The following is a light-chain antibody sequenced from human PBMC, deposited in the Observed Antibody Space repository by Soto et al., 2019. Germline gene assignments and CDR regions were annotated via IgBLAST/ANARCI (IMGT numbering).Light chain of an antibody. Sequence: QSVLTQPPSVSGAPGQTVTISCTGSSSNIGAGYDVHWYQQLPGTAPKLLIYGSTNRPSGVPDRFSGSRSGTSASLAITGLQADDEADYYCQSYDSGLSGSVFGGGTKLTV. V-gene: IGLV1-40*01. CDR3: QSYDSGLSGSV. J-gene: IGLJ2*01. CDR1: SSNIGAGYD. CDR2: GST.